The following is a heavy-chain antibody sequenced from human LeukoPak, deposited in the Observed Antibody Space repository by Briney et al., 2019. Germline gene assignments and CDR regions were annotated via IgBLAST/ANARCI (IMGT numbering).Heavy chain of an antibody. CDR3: AGGRDRSSLYFDS. J-gene: IGHJ4*02. CDR2: IDSDGSRI. CDR1: GFTFSSYW. D-gene: IGHD5-24*01. Sequence: GGSLRLSSAASGFTFSSYWMHWVRRAPGKVLVWVSRIDSDGSRISHGDFVRGRFTISRDNAKNTLYLQMNSLRAEDTAVYYCAGGRDRSSLYFDSWGQGTLVTVSS. V-gene: IGHV3-74*01.